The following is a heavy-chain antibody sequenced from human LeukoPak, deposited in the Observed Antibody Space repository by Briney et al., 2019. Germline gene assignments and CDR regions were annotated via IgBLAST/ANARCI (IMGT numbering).Heavy chain of an antibody. D-gene: IGHD1-26*01. J-gene: IGHJ6*03. CDR2: IYTSGST. Sequence: SETLSLTCTVSGGSISSYYWSWIRQPAGKGLEWIGRIYTSGSTNYNPSLKSRVTMSVDTSKNQFSLKLSSVTAADTAVYYCARVKWEYIQRDGYYYTDVWGKGTTVTVSS. V-gene: IGHV4-4*07. CDR3: ARVKWEYIQRDGYYYTDV. CDR1: GGSISSYY.